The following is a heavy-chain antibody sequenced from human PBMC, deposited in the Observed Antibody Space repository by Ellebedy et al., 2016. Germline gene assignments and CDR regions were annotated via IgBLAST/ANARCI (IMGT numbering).Heavy chain of an antibody. CDR1: GYSFTSYW. CDR3: ARVQAARPLLNWFDP. D-gene: IGHD6-6*01. V-gene: IGHV1-18*04. J-gene: IGHJ5*02. Sequence: GGSLRLSXKGSGYSFTSYWIGWVRQAPGQGLEWMGWISAYNGNTNYAQKLQGRVTMTTDTSTSTAYMELRSLRSDDTAVYYCARVQAARPLLNWFDPWGQGTLVTVSS. CDR2: ISAYNGNT.